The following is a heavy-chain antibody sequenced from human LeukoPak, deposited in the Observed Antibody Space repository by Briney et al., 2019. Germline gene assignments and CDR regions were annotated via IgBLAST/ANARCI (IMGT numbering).Heavy chain of an antibody. CDR3: ARGLASFRDYYASGSLDY. J-gene: IGHJ4*02. CDR2: IKQDGSER. CDR1: GFTFSSYW. V-gene: IGHV3-7*01. D-gene: IGHD3-10*01. Sequence: GGSLRLSCAASGFTFSSYWMSWVLQAPGKGLEWVANIKQDGSERYYVDSMKGRFTISRDNAKNSLYLQMNSLRAEDSAVYYCARGLASFRDYYASGSLDYWGQGALVTVSS.